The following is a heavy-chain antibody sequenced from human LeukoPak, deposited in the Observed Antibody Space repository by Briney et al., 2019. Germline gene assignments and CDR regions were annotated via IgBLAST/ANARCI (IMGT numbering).Heavy chain of an antibody. CDR1: GFTVSSNY. CDR2: IYSDGNT. V-gene: IGHV3-53*01. J-gene: IGHJ4*02. CDR3: ASGTTMVQGVIFAY. D-gene: IGHD3-10*01. Sequence: GGSLRLSCAASGFTVSSNYMSWARQAPGEGLVWGSVIYSDGNTFYADSVRGRVTISRDNSTNTLYLQMHSLRAEDTAVYYCASGTTMVQGVIFAYWGQGTLVTVSS.